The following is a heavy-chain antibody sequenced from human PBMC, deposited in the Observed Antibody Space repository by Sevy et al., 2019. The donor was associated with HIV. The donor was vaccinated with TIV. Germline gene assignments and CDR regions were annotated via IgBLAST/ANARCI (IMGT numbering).Heavy chain of an antibody. CDR3: VRDGWNY. J-gene: IGHJ4*02. CDR1: GFTFSTST. Sequence: GGSLRLSCAASGFTFSTSTMNWVRQAPGKGLEWVSLMTSSGSYILYADSVKGRFTISRDNAKNSVFLQMNSLRVEDTAVYYYVRDGWNYWGQGTLVTVSS. CDR2: MTSSGSYI. V-gene: IGHV3-21*01. D-gene: IGHD2-15*01.